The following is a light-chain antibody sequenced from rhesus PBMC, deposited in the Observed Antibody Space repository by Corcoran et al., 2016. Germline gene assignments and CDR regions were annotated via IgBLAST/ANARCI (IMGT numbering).Light chain of an antibody. J-gene: IGKJ1*01. Sequence: DIQMTQSPSSLSASVGDRVTITCRASQGISSWLAWYQQKPGKAPNLLIYKASSLQRGVPARFSGRGSGTEFTLTISSLQPEDFATYTCQQYSSAPPTFGQGTKVEIK. CDR2: KAS. V-gene: IGKV1-21*01. CDR1: QGISSW. CDR3: QQYSSAPPT.